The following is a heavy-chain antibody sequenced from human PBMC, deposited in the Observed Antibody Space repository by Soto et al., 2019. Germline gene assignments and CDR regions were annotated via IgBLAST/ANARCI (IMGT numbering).Heavy chain of an antibody. CDR3: AAWAEGATEVH. CDR2: IWYDASKQ. V-gene: IGHV3-33*01. Sequence: GGSLRLSCETSGFSFSVYGRHWVRQAPGKGLEWVAVIWYDASKQFYAASVEGRFTISRDNSKAILYLQMNSLRAEDTAVYYCAAWAEGATEVHWGQGTLVTVYS. D-gene: IGHD2-15*01. J-gene: IGHJ4*02. CDR1: GFSFSVYG.